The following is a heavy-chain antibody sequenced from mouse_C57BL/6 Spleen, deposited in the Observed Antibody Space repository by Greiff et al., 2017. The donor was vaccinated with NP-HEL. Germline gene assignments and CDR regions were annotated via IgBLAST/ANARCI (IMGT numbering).Heavy chain of an antibody. CDR1: GYTFTSYW. D-gene: IGHD2-1*01. J-gene: IGHJ1*03. CDR2: IHPNSGST. V-gene: IGHV1-64*01. Sequence: QVQLQQSGAELVKPGASVKLSCKASGYTFTSYWMHWVKQRPGQGLEWIGMIHPNSGSTNYNEKFKSKATLSVDKSSSTAYMQLSSLTSEDSAVYYCARSALYGNYWCFDVWGTGTTVTVSS. CDR3: ARSALYGNYWCFDV.